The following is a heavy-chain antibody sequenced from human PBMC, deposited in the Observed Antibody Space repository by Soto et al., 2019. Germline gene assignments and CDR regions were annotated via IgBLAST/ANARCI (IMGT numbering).Heavy chain of an antibody. J-gene: IGHJ4*02. V-gene: IGHV4-59*08. Sequence: SETLSLTCTVSGGSISSYYWSWIRQPPGKGLEWIGYIYYSGSTNYNPSLKSRVTISVETSKNQFSLKLSSVTAADTAVYYCARHVSGMVVAARYYFDYWGQGTLVTVSS. CDR2: IYYSGST. CDR3: ARHVSGMVVAARYYFDY. CDR1: GGSISSYY. D-gene: IGHD2-15*01.